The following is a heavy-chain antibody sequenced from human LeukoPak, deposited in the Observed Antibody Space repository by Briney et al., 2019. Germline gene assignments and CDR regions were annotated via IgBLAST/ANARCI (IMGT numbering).Heavy chain of an antibody. CDR2: IYHSGST. V-gene: IGHV4-38-2*02. CDR3: AGDFWSGYYFRD. CDR1: GYSISSGYY. Sequence: SETLSLTCSFSGYSISSGYYWGWIRQPPGQGLEWIGNIYHSGSTYHNPSLKSRVTISVDTSKNQFSLKLSSVTAADTAVYYCAGDFWSGYYFRDWGQGTLVTVSS. J-gene: IGHJ4*02. D-gene: IGHD3-3*01.